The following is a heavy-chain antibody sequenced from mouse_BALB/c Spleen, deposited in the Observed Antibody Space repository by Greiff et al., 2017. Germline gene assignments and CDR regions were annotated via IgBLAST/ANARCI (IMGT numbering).Heavy chain of an antibody. J-gene: IGHJ3*01. CDR3: ARGDYDAY. CDR1: GFTFSSYA. V-gene: IGHV5-9-4*01. Sequence: EVKLVESGGGLVKPGGSLKLSCAASGFTFSSYAMSWVRQSPEKRLEWVAEISSGGSYTYYPDTVTGRFTISRYNAKNTLYLEMSSLRSEDTAMYYCARGDYDAYWGQGTLVTVSA. CDR2: ISSGGSYT. D-gene: IGHD2-4*01.